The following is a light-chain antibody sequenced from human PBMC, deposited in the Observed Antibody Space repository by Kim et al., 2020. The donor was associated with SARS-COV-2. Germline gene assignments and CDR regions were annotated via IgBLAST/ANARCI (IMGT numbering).Light chain of an antibody. Sequence: MSPGERATRSCRASQSVSSYLARYQQKPGQAPRLLIYDASTRATGIPARFSGSGSGTDFTLTITSLEPEDFAIYYCQQRSNWPLTFGGGTKVDIK. J-gene: IGKJ4*01. V-gene: IGKV3-11*01. CDR1: QSVSSY. CDR2: DAS. CDR3: QQRSNWPLT.